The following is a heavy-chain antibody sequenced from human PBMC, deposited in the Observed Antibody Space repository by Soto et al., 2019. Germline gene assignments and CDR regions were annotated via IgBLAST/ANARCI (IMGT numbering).Heavy chain of an antibody. CDR1: GFTFSSYA. CDR2: VSIGGST. CDR3: AERPAAGGHFDY. J-gene: IGHJ4*02. V-gene: IGHV3-23*01. D-gene: IGHD1-26*01. Sequence: GGSLRLSCAASGFTFSSYAMGWVRQGPGKGLEWVAVVSIGGSTHYADSVRGRFTISRDNSKNTLSLQMNSLTAEDTAVYFCAERPAAGGHFDYWGQGALVTVSS.